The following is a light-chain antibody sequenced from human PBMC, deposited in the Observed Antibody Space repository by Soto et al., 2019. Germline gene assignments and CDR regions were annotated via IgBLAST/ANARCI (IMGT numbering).Light chain of an antibody. V-gene: IGKV1-13*02. CDR3: QQFNSYLT. CDR1: KGISSA. CDR2: DAS. J-gene: IGKJ4*01. Sequence: AIQLTQCPSSLSASVGDRVTITCRASKGISSALAWYQQKPGKAPKLLIYDASSLESGVPSRFSGSGSGTDFTLTISSLQPEDFATYYCQQFNSYLTFGGGTKVEIK.